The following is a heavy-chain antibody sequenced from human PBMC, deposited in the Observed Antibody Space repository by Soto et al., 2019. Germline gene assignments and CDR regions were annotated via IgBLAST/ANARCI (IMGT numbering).Heavy chain of an antibody. V-gene: IGHV4-34*01. CDR2: INHSGST. Sequence: SETLSLTCAVYGGSLSGYYWSWIRQPPGKGLEWIGEINHSGSTNYNPSLKSRVTISVDTSKNQFSLKLSSVTAADTAVYYCARERHRATGTYNWFDPWGQGTLVTVSS. J-gene: IGHJ5*02. D-gene: IGHD6-13*01. CDR1: GGSLSGYY. CDR3: ARERHRATGTYNWFDP.